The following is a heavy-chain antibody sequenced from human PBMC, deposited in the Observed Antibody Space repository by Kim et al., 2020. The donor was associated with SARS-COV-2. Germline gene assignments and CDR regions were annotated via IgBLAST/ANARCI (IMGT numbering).Heavy chain of an antibody. V-gene: IGHV3-15*01. J-gene: IGHJ6*02. D-gene: IGHD2-15*01. CDR1: GFTFSNAW. CDR3: TTPGIGYCSGGSCFGSSSYGMDV. Sequence: GGSLRLSCAASGFTFSNAWMSWVRQAPGKGLEWVGRIKSKTDGGTTDYAAPVKGRFTISRDDSKNTLYLQMNSLKTEDTAVYYCTTPGIGYCSGGSCFGSSSYGMDVWGQGTTVTVSS. CDR2: IKSKTDGGTT.